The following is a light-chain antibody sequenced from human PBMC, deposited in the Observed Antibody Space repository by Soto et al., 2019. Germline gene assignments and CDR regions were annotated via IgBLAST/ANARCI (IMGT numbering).Light chain of an antibody. V-gene: IGLV2-14*01. Sequence: QSVLTQPASVSGSPGQSITIACTGTSSGVGGYTYVSWFQQHPGKAPKLMISEVSNRPSGVSNRFSASKSGNTASLTISGLQSEDEATYYCSLYSSSSTLVFGTGTKVTVL. CDR1: SSGVGGYTY. J-gene: IGLJ1*01. CDR2: EVS. CDR3: SLYSSSSTLV.